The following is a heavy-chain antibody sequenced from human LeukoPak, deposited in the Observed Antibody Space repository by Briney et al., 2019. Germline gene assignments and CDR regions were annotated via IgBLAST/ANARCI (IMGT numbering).Heavy chain of an antibody. J-gene: IGHJ4*02. D-gene: IGHD3-22*01. Sequence: PGGSLRLSCVASGFTFTGHSMHWVRQAPGKGLEWVAVVAHDEKTIFYADSLKGRFTVSRDNSKNTVYLQMNSLRAEDTAVYYCARGGGNDYDTSGYYYLAAYWGQGTLVTVSS. CDR3: ARGGGNDYDTSGYYYLAAY. CDR2: VAHDEKTI. V-gene: IGHV3-30*04. CDR1: GFTFTGHS.